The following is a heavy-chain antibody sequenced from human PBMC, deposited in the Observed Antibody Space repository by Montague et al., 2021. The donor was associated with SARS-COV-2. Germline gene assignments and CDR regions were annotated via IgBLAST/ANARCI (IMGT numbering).Heavy chain of an antibody. CDR3: ARLGFVELWLNLGWFDP. J-gene: IGHJ5*02. CDR2: IYYSGST. Sequence: SETLSFTCTVSGGSMRRYYWSWIRQPPGKGLPVIGYIYYSGSTNYNPSHKSRVTISVDTSKNQFSLELRSVTAADTAVYYCARLGFVELWLNLGWFDPWGQGTLVTVSS. D-gene: IGHD3-16*02. V-gene: IGHV4-59*08. CDR1: GGSMRRYY.